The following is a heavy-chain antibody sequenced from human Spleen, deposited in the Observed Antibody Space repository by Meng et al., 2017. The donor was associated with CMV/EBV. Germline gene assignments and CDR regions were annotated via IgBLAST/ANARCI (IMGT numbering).Heavy chain of an antibody. CDR3: ARDLGLGSGGSHTNWFDP. V-gene: IGHV1-46*01. CDR2: INPSGGST. J-gene: IGHJ5*02. D-gene: IGHD2-15*01. Sequence: TFTSYYMHWVRQAPGQGLEWMGIINPSGGSTSYAQKFQGRVTMTRDTSTSTVYMELSSLRSEDTAVYYCARDLGLGSGGSHTNWFDPWGQGTLVTVSS. CDR1: TFTSYY.